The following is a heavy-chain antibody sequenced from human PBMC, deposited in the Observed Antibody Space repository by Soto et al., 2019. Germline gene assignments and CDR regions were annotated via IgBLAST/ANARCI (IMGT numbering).Heavy chain of an antibody. Sequence: VQLQESGPGLVKPSETLSLICTVSGGSISSDYLSWIRQPAGKGLEWIGRVYNSEYSNSNPSLKSRVTMSVDTSKKQFSLNLSSVTAADPAVYYCAREPTTAGTVNWCDPWGQGTLVPVSS. J-gene: IGHJ5*02. CDR1: GGSISSDY. CDR3: AREPTTAGTVNWCDP. V-gene: IGHV4-4*07. CDR2: VYNSEYS. D-gene: IGHD6-13*01.